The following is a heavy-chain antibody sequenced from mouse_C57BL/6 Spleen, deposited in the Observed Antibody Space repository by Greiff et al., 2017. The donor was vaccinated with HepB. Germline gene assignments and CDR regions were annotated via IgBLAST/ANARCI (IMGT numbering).Heavy chain of an antibody. CDR1: GYTFTSYW. J-gene: IGHJ4*01. D-gene: IGHD3-1*01. CDR3: ARGGYYYAMDY. CDR2: IHPNSGST. Sequence: QVQLQQPGAELVKPGASVKLSCKASGYTFTSYWMHWVKQRPGQGLEWIGMIHPNSGSTNYNEKFKSKATLTVDKSSSPAYMQLSSLTSEDSAVYYCARGGYYYAMDYWGQGTSVTVSS. V-gene: IGHV1-64*01.